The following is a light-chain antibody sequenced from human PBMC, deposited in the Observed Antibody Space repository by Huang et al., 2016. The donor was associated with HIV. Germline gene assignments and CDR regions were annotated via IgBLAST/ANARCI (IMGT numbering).Light chain of an antibody. CDR1: ESISNY. J-gene: IGKJ1*01. Sequence: DIQMTQSPSSLSASGGDRVVITCRASESISNYLNWFQQKPGKAPKLLIYGASSLRIGVPSRFSGSASETDFTLTISSLQPEDFASYYCLQTYNTPPTFGQGTRLEI. CDR3: LQTYNTPPT. CDR2: GAS. V-gene: IGKV1-39*01.